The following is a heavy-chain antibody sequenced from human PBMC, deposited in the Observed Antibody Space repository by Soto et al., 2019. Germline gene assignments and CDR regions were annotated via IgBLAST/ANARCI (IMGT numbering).Heavy chain of an antibody. J-gene: IGHJ4*02. Sequence: PSETLSLTCAVSGGSISSSNWWSWVRQPPGKGLEWIGEIYHSGSTNYNLSLKSRVTISVDKSKNQFSLKLSSVTAADTAVYYCARSMTTVVTLDYWGQGTLVTVSS. CDR3: ARSMTTVVTLDY. CDR2: IYHSGST. D-gene: IGHD4-17*01. V-gene: IGHV4-4*02. CDR1: GGSISSSNW.